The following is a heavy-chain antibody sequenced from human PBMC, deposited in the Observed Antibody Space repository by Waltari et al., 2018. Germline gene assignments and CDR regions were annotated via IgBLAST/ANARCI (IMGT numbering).Heavy chain of an antibody. V-gene: IGHV4-4*07. Sequence: QVQLQESGPGLVKPSETLSITCTVSGGPISSYYWSWIRQSAGKGLEWVGRVYTSGSINYIPSLKRPVTMSVDASKNHFSLMLSSVTAADTAVYFCASDRCINGICDFSYYYYMDVWGKGTAVTVSS. CDR3: ASDRCINGICDFSYYYYMDV. D-gene: IGHD2-8*01. CDR2: VYTSGSI. CDR1: GGPISSYY. J-gene: IGHJ6*03.